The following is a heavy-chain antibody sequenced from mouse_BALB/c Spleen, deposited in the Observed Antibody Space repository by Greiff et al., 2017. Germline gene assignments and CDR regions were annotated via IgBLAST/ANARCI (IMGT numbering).Heavy chain of an antibody. Sequence: VQLQQSGAELARPGASVKLSCKASGYTFTSYWMQWVKQRPGQGLEWIGAIYPGDGDTRYTQKFKGKATFTADTSSNTAYMQLSSLTSEDSAVYYCARGGDDYVPWFAYWGQGTLVTVSA. V-gene: IGHV1-87*01. D-gene: IGHD2-4*01. J-gene: IGHJ3*01. CDR2: IYPGDGDT. CDR1: GYTFTSYW. CDR3: ARGGDDYVPWFAY.